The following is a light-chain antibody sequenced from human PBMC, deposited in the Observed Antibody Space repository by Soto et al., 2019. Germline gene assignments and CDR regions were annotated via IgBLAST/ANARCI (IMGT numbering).Light chain of an antibody. CDR2: KVS. CDR3: MQGVYWPPGRA. Sequence: DVVMTQSPLSLSVTLGQPASISCRSSQSLLYSDGNTYLNWFQQSQGQSPRRRIYKVSNRDSGVPDRFSGSGSGTDLTLKISRVEAEDVGDYFCMQGVYWPPGRAFGQGTKVEIK. CDR1: QSLLYSDGNTY. V-gene: IGKV2-30*01. J-gene: IGKJ1*01.